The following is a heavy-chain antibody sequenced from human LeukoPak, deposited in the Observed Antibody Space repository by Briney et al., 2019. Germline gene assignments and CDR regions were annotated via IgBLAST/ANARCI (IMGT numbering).Heavy chain of an antibody. D-gene: IGHD3-10*01. CDR1: GGSFSGYY. V-gene: IGHV4-34*01. Sequence: SETLSLTCAVYGGSFSGYYWSWIRQPPGKGLEWIGEINHSGSTNYNPSLKSRVTISVDTSKNQFSLKLSSVTAADTAVYYCARGTLLLLWFGELQRYYFDYWGQGTLVSVSS. CDR2: INHSGST. J-gene: IGHJ4*02. CDR3: ARGTLLLLWFGELQRYYFDY.